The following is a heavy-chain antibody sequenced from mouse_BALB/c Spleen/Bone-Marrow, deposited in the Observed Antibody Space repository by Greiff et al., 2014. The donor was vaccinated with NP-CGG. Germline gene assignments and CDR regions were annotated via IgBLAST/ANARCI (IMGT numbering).Heavy chain of an antibody. CDR2: IYPVSGET. J-gene: IGHJ4*01. CDR1: GYTFTDYI. Sequence: VQRVESGAELASPGASVTLSCKASGYTFTDYIMNWVKKRPGQGLEWIGRIYPVSGETNYNQKFMGKATFSVDRSSSTVYMVLNSLTSEDPAVYYCGRGNYGSSYAMDYWGQGTSVTVSS. D-gene: IGHD1-1*01. CDR3: GRGNYGSSYAMDY. V-gene: IGHV1-11*01.